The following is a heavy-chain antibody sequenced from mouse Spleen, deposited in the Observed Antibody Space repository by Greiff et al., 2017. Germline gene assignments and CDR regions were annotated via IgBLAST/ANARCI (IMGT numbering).Heavy chain of an antibody. CDR2: IDPENGDT. J-gene: IGHJ2*01. V-gene: IGHV14-4*01. D-gene: IGHD2-4*01. CDR1: GFNIKDDY. Sequence: EVQRVESGAELVRPGASVKLSCTASGFNIKDDYMHWVKQRPEQGLEWIGWIDPENGDTEYASKFQGKATITADTSSNTAYLQLSSLTSEDTAVYYCTTMITTFDYWGQGTTLTVSS. CDR3: TTMITTFDY.